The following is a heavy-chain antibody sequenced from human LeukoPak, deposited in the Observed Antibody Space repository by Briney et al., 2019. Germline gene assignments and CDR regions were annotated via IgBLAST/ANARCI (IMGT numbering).Heavy chain of an antibody. J-gene: IGHJ5*02. Sequence: ASVKVSCKASGYTFTSYDINWVRQATGQGLEWMGWMNPNSGNTGYAQKIQGRVTMTRNTSISTAYMELSSLRSEDTAVYYCARRLPIAVAGRGLANWFDPWGQGTLVTVSS. CDR3: ARRLPIAVAGRGLANWFDP. V-gene: IGHV1-8*01. D-gene: IGHD6-19*01. CDR1: GYTFTSYD. CDR2: MNPNSGNT.